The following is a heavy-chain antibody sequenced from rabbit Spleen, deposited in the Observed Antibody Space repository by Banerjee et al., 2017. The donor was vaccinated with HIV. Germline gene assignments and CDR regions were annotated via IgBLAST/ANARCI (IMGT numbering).Heavy chain of an antibody. CDR1: GLSFISGYY. J-gene: IGHJ4*01. CDR3: VRDQAGDADYGPYYLNF. V-gene: IGHV1S40*01. Sequence: QSLEESGGDLVKPGTSLTLTCTASGLSFISGYYMCWVRQAPGKGLEWIACIGAGSGGTTYYANWAKGRFTISKTSSTTVTLQMTSLTAADTATYFCVRDQAGDADYGPYYLNFWGPGTLVTVS. CDR2: IGAGSGGTT. D-gene: IGHD2-1*01.